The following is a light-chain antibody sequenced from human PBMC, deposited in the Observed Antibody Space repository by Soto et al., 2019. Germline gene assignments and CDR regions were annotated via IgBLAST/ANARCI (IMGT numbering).Light chain of an antibody. CDR2: GAF. CDR1: QSVNNN. V-gene: IGKV3-11*01. CDR3: HQRQSWPRT. Sequence: EIVLTQSPGTLSLSPGERATLPCRSSQSVNNNFVAWYQQKPGQAPRLLIYGAFNRATGIPARFSASGSGTDFTLTISDVQPEDFALYYCHQRQSWPRTFGQGTKVDIK. J-gene: IGKJ1*01.